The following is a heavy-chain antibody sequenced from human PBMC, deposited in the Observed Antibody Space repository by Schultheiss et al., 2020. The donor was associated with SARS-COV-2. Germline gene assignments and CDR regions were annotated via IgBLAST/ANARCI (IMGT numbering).Heavy chain of an antibody. Sequence: GSLKISCAASGFTFSSYSMNWVRQAPGKGLEWVSSISSSTGYIFYADSVEGRFTIYRDNAKNSLFLQMNSLRAEDTAVYYCAGLQGVVAATWEYYGMDVWGQGTTVTVSS. V-gene: IGHV3-21*01. CDR3: AGLQGVVAATWEYYGMDV. J-gene: IGHJ6*02. CDR2: ISSSTGYI. D-gene: IGHD2-15*01. CDR1: GFTFSSYS.